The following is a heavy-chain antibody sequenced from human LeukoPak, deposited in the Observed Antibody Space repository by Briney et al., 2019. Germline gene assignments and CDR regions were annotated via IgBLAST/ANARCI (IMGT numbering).Heavy chain of an antibody. D-gene: IGHD2-2*01. Sequence: SETLSLTFTVSGGSISSYYWSWIRQPPGKGLEWIGSMYYSGSTYYNPSLKSRVTISVDTSKNQFSLKLSSVTAADTAVYYCARGLGYCSSTSCLEYFQHWGQGTLVTVSS. CDR1: GGSISSYY. J-gene: IGHJ1*01. CDR2: MYYSGST. V-gene: IGHV4-39*07. CDR3: ARGLGYCSSTSCLEYFQH.